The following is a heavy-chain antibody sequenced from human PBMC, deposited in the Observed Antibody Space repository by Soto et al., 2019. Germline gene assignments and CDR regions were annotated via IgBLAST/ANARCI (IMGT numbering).Heavy chain of an antibody. Sequence: QLHLVQSGAEVRKPGASVNVSCKTSGYIFTNYGVSSVRQAPGEGLEVVGWISGYNGYPKYGQRFQGRVTLSTDTSTTTGYMELRNLRSDDTAVYYCARGSSGALYDYWGQGTLLTVSS. CDR2: ISGYNGYP. CDR1: GYIFTNYG. J-gene: IGHJ4*02. V-gene: IGHV1-18*04. CDR3: ARGSSGALYDY.